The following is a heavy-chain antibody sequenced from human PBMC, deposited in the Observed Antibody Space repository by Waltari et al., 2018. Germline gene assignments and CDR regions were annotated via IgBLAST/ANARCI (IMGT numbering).Heavy chain of an antibody. CDR1: GFTFSSYA. D-gene: IGHD6-19*01. Sequence: QVQLVESGGGVVQPGRSLRLSCAASGFTFSSYAMHWVRQAPGKGLEWVAVISYDGSNKYYADSVKGRFTISRDNSKNTLYLQMNSLRAEDTAVYYCAREPVAVAGDFDYWGQGTLVTVSS. CDR2: ISYDGSNK. CDR3: AREPVAVAGDFDY. J-gene: IGHJ4*02. V-gene: IGHV3-30-3*01.